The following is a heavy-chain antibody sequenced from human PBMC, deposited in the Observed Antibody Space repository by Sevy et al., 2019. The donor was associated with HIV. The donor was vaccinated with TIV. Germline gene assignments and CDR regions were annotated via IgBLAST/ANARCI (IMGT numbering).Heavy chain of an antibody. CDR2: IIPIFGTA. D-gene: IGHD5-18*01. J-gene: IGHJ3*02. CDR1: GGTFSSYA. Sequence: ASVKVSCKASGGTFSSYAISWVRQAPGQGLEWMGGIIPIFGTANYAQKFQGRVTITADESTSTVYMELSSLRSEDTAVYYCARAADTAMDDAFDIWGQGTMVTVSS. CDR3: ARAADTAMDDAFDI. V-gene: IGHV1-69*13.